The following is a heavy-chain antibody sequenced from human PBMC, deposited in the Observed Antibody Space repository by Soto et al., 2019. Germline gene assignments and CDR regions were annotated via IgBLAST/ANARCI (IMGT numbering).Heavy chain of an antibody. J-gene: IGHJ4*02. CDR2: VYSSGTT. CDR3: ARDIASYAYGEGY. V-gene: IGHV4-4*07. CDR1: GGSINSYW. Sequence: SETLSLTCTVSGGSINSYWWSWIRQPAGKGLEWIGRVYSSGTTDSNPSLNSRATMSVETSKNQFSLKLSSVTAADTAVYYCARDIASYAYGEGYWGQGIQVTVS. D-gene: IGHD2-21*01.